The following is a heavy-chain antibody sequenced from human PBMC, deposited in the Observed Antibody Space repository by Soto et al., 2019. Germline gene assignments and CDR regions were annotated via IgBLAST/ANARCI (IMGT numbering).Heavy chain of an antibody. V-gene: IGHV4-30-4*01. Sequence: SETLSLTCTVSGGSISSGDYYWSWIRQPPGKGLEWIGYIYYSGSTYYNPSLKSRVTISVDTSKNQFSLKLSSVTAADTAVYYCAREYNWKYSPGGYYYYGMDVWGQGTTVTVYS. J-gene: IGHJ6*02. CDR2: IYYSGST. CDR3: AREYNWKYSPGGYYYYGMDV. CDR1: GGSISSGDYY. D-gene: IGHD1-7*01.